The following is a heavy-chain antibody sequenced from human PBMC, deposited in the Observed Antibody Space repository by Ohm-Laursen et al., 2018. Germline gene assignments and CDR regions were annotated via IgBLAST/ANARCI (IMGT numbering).Heavy chain of an antibody. CDR3: GRWNDY. J-gene: IGHJ4*02. CDR1: RFTFSDYY. Sequence: GSLRLSCSASRFTFSDYYMNWVCQALGQGLEWVSSFRGSDDITYYADSVKGRFTISRDNSKKTLHLQMDSLRVEDTGVYYCGRWNDYWGQGTLVTVSS. D-gene: IGHD1-1*01. CDR2: FRGSDDIT. V-gene: IGHV3-23*01.